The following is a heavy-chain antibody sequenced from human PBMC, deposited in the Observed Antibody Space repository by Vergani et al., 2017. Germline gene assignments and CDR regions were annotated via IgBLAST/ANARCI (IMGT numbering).Heavy chain of an antibody. CDR2: IFSSGTT. CDR3: ARGSRAEGGSGPDK. Sequence: QVRLQESGPGLVKPSETLSLTCTVSGASVSSSVSSSGYSWGWLRQPPGKGLEWIGEIFSSGTTNYNPSFKNRVTMSVDTSKNQFSLKLNSVTAADTAVYYCARGSRAEGGSGPDKWGQGTLVTVSS. D-gene: IGHD6-13*01. J-gene: IGHJ4*02. CDR1: GASVSSSVSSSGYS. V-gene: IGHV4-61*08.